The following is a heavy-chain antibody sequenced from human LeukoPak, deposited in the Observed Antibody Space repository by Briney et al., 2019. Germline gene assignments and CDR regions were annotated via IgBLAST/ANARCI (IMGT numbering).Heavy chain of an antibody. D-gene: IGHD2/OR15-2a*01. J-gene: IGHJ6*03. Sequence: SETLSLTCTVSDGSISSSSYYWGWIRQPPGKGLEWIANIYFNGNTYYNSTLKSRVTISLDTSKNQFSLKLTSVTAADTAVYYCARLTPTTLSLYYYYMDVWGKGTTVTVSS. CDR1: DGSISSSSYY. CDR2: IYFNGNT. CDR3: ARLTPTTLSLYYYYMDV. V-gene: IGHV4-39*07.